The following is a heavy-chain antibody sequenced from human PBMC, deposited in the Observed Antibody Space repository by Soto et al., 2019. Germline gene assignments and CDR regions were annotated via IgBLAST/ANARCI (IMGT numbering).Heavy chain of an antibody. Sequence: EVQLVESGGGLIQPGGSLRLSCAAYGFAVSSNYMSWIRQAPGKGLEWVSVIYSGGSTYYADSVKGRFTISRDNSKNTLYLQMNSLRAEDTAVYYCASSPPRPRGMDVWGQGTTVTVSS. J-gene: IGHJ6*02. CDR2: IYSGGST. V-gene: IGHV3-53*01. CDR3: ASSPPRPRGMDV. CDR1: GFAVSSNY. D-gene: IGHD6-6*01.